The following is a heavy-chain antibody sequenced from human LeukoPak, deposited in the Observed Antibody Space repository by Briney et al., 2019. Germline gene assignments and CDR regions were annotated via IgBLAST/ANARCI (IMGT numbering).Heavy chain of an antibody. D-gene: IGHD6-19*01. CDR3: ARVRLVAGLSSGNWFDP. CDR2: IRAYNGNK. CDR1: GGTFTSNA. J-gene: IGHJ5*02. V-gene: IGHV1-18*01. Sequence: ASVKVSCKASGGTFTSNAISWVRRAPGQGLEWMGWIRAYNGNKNYAQKLQGRVTMTTDTSTSTAYMELRSLRSDDTAVYYCARVRLVAGLSSGNWFDPWGQGTLVTVSS.